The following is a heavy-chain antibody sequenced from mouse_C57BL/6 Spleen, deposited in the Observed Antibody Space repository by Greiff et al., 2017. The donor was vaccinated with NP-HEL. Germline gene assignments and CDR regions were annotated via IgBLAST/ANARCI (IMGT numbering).Heavy chain of an antibody. V-gene: IGHV1-15*01. Sequence: VQLQESGAELVRPGASVTLSCKASGYTFTDYEMHWVKQTPVHGLEWIGAIDPETGGTAYNQKFKGKAILTADKSSSTAYMELRSLTSEDSAVYYCTRKGIYDGYYGAMDYWGQGTSVTVSS. CDR2: IDPETGGT. D-gene: IGHD2-3*01. CDR3: TRKGIYDGYYGAMDY. J-gene: IGHJ4*01. CDR1: GYTFTDYE.